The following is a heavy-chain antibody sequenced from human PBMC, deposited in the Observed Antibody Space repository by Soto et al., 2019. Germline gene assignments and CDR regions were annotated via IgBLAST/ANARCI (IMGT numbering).Heavy chain of an antibody. Sequence: ASVKVSCKASGYTFTSYYMHWVRHAPGQGXEWMGIINPIGVSTSYAQKFQGRVTMTRDTSTSTVYMELSSLRSEDTAVYYCARELMTIFGVDYYYYYGMAVWGPGTTVTVSS. V-gene: IGHV1-46*01. CDR1: GYTFTSYY. J-gene: IGHJ6*02. D-gene: IGHD3-3*01. CDR2: INPIGVST. CDR3: ARELMTIFGVDYYYYYGMAV.